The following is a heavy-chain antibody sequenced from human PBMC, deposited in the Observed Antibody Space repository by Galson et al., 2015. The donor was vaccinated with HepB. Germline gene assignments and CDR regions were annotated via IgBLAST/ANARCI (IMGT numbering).Heavy chain of an antibody. D-gene: IGHD6-19*01. Sequence: SLRLSCAASGFTFSSYTMHWVRQAPGKGLEWVAVISYDGSNKYYADSVKGRFTISRDNSKNTLYLQMNSLRAEDTAVYYCARVPYALAVAGTFDYWGQGTLVTVSS. CDR2: ISYDGSNK. J-gene: IGHJ4*02. CDR1: GFTFSSYT. CDR3: ARVPYALAVAGTFDY. V-gene: IGHV3-30-3*01.